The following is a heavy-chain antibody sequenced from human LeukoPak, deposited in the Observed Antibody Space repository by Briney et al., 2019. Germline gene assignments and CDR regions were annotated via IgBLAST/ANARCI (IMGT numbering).Heavy chain of an antibody. V-gene: IGHV4-39*01. J-gene: IGHJ4*02. Sequence: SETLSLTCTVSGGSISSSSYYWGWIRQPPGKGLEWIGSIYYSGSTYYNPSLKSRVTISVDTSKNQFSLKLSSVTAADTAVYYCARLFRGDGIDYWGQGTLVTVSS. CDR2: IYYSGST. CDR3: ARLFRGDGIDY. CDR1: GGSISSSSYY.